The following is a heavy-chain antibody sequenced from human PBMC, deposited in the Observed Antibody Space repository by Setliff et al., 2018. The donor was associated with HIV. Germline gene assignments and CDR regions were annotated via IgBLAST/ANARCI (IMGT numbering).Heavy chain of an antibody. CDR3: ASPAYSSGWYGH. CDR2: ISSTGSTI. V-gene: IGHV3-48*03. CDR1: GFTFTNYE. D-gene: IGHD3-22*01. Sequence: GGSLRLSCAASGFTFTNYEMNWLRQAPGKGLGWVSYISSTGSTIDYSDSVKGRFTIARDNDESSLYLQMNSLRAEDTAVYYCASPAYSSGWYGHWGQGTLVTVSS. J-gene: IGHJ5*02.